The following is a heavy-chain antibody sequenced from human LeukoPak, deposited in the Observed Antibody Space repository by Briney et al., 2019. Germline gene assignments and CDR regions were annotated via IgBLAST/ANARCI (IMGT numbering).Heavy chain of an antibody. Sequence: PSETLSLTCTVSGSSISSYYWSWIRQPAGKGLEWIGRIYTSGSTNYNPSLKSRVTMSVGTSKNQFSLKLSSVTAADTAVYYCARDLYDYVWGSYRSTYYFDYWGQGTLVTVSS. J-gene: IGHJ4*02. D-gene: IGHD3-16*02. V-gene: IGHV4-4*07. CDR1: GSSISSYY. CDR3: ARDLYDYVWGSYRSTYYFDY. CDR2: IYTSGST.